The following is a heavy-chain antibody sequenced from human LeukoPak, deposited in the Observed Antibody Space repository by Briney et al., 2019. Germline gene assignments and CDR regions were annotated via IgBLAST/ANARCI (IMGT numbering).Heavy chain of an antibody. V-gene: IGHV4-4*02. J-gene: IGHJ4*02. D-gene: IGHD6-13*01. Sequence: SGTLSLTCAVSGGSISSSNWWSWVRQPPGKGLEWIGEIYHSGSTNYNPSLKSQVTISVDKSKNQFSLKLSSVTAADTAVYYCAREGSSWQIDYWGQGTLVTVSS. CDR3: AREGSSWQIDY. CDR2: IYHSGST. CDR1: GGSISSSNW.